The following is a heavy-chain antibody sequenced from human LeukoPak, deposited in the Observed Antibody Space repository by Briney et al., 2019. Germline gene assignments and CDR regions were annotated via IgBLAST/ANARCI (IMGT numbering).Heavy chain of an antibody. J-gene: IGHJ4*02. CDR3: ARSNREFASGTGDY. Sequence: GGSLRLSCAASGFTFSRYSINWVRQAPGKGLEWVSSISSDSNYIYYPDSMKGRFSISRDNAENSLYLQMNSLRAEDTAVYYCARSNREFASGTGDYWGQGTLVTVSS. CDR2: ISSDSNYI. D-gene: IGHD1-14*01. V-gene: IGHV3-21*04. CDR1: GFTFSRYS.